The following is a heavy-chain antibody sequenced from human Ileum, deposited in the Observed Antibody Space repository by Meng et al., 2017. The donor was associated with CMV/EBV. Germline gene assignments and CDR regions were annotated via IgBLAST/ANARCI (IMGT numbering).Heavy chain of an antibody. Sequence: GGSLKISCAASGFTFSSCGMHWVRQAPGKGLEWVAFIRYDGSNEYYADSMKGRFTISRDNSKNTLYLQMDSLRVDDTAIYYCARAIWGSSSWYPTSEDWGQGTLVTVSS. V-gene: IGHV3-30*02. CDR1: GFTFSSCG. CDR3: ARAIWGSSSWYPTSED. D-gene: IGHD6-13*01. J-gene: IGHJ4*02. CDR2: IRYDGSNE.